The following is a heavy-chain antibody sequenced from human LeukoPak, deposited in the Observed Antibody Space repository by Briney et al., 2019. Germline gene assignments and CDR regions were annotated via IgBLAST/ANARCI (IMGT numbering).Heavy chain of an antibody. CDR3: ARAQLNLLVDFGMDV. Sequence: PSETLSLTCTVSSGSISSYYWSWIRQPPGKGLEWIGYIYYSGSTNYNPSLKSRVTIPVDTSKNQFSLKLSSVTAADTAVYYCARAQLNLLVDFGMDVWGQGTTVTVSS. CDR2: IYYSGST. CDR1: SGSISSYY. D-gene: IGHD1-1*01. J-gene: IGHJ6*02. V-gene: IGHV4-59*01.